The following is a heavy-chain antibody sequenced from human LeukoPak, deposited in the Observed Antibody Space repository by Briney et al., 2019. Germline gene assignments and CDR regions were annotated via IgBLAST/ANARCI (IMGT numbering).Heavy chain of an antibody. Sequence: GGSLRLSCAASGFTFSSYSMNWVRQAPGKGLEWVSSISSSSSYIYYADSVKGRFTISRDNAKNSLYLQMNGLRAEDTAVYYCARSILTGYYKEYFDYWGQGTLVTVSS. CDR1: GFTFSSYS. J-gene: IGHJ4*02. CDR3: ARSILTGYYKEYFDY. CDR2: ISSSSSYI. D-gene: IGHD3-9*01. V-gene: IGHV3-21*01.